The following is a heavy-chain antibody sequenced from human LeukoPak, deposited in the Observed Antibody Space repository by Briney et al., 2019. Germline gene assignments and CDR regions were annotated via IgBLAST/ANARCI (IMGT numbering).Heavy chain of an antibody. J-gene: IGHJ2*01. V-gene: IGHV5-51*01. CDR3: ARHPAPTYYYGSGPLGSYYTDWYFDL. D-gene: IGHD3-10*01. CDR2: IYPGDSDT. CDR1: GYSFTSYW. Sequence: GESLKISCKGSGYSFTSYWIGWVRQMPGKGLEWMGIIYPGDSDTRYSPSFQGQVTISADKSISTAYLQWSSLKASDTAMYYCARHPAPTYYYGSGPLGSYYTDWYFDLWGRGTLVTVSS.